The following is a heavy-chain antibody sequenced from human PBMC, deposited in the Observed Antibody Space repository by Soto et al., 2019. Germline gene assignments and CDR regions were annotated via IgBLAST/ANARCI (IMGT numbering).Heavy chain of an antibody. D-gene: IGHD1-20*01. Sequence: SETLSLTCTVSGGSISSHYWSWIRQPPGKGLEWIGYIYYSGSTNYNPSLKSRVTISVDTSKNQFSLKLTSVTAADTAVYYCAKITGAPIRALDYPGQRTLVTGSS. CDR2: IYYSGST. J-gene: IGHJ4*02. CDR3: AKITGAPIRALDY. V-gene: IGHV4-59*11. CDR1: GGSISSHY.